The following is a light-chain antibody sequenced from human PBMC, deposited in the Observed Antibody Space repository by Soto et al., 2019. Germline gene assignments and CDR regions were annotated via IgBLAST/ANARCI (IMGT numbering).Light chain of an antibody. CDR3: MQALHTPLT. J-gene: IGKJ4*01. V-gene: IGKV2-28*01. CDR2: LGS. CDR1: QSLLHSNGYNY. Sequence: DIVMTQSPLSLPFTPGEPASISCRSSQSLLHSNGYNYLDWYLQKPGQSPQLLIYLGSNRASGVPDRFSGSGSGTDFTLKISRVEAEDVGVYYCMQALHTPLTFGGGTKVEIK.